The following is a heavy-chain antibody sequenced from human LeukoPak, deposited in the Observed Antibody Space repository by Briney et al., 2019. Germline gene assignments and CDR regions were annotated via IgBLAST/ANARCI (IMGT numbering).Heavy chain of an antibody. CDR3: ARLVRGRLGYYYMDV. Sequence: SVKVSCKASGGTFSSYAISWVRQAPGQGLEWMGRIIPIFGTANYAQKFQGRVTITADESTSTAYMELSSLRSEDTAVYYCARLVRGRLGYYYMDVWGKGTTVTVSS. CDR2: IIPIFGTA. V-gene: IGHV1-69*13. CDR1: GGTFSSYA. D-gene: IGHD3-10*02. J-gene: IGHJ6*03.